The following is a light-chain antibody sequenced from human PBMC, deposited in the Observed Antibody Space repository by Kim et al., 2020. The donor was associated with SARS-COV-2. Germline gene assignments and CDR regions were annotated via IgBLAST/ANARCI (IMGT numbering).Light chain of an antibody. V-gene: IGKV3-11*01. CDR1: QSVSSS. CDR3: QQRSNLWT. J-gene: IGKJ2*02. Sequence: EIVLTQSPATLSLSPGERATLSCRASQSVSSSLAWYQQKPGQPPRLLIYDASNRATGIPARFSGSGSGTDFTLTISSLEPEDFAVYYCQQRSNLWTFGQGNKLEIK. CDR2: DAS.